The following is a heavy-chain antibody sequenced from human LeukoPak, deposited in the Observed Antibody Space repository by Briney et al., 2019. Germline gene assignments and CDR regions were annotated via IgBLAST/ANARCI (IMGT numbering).Heavy chain of an antibody. D-gene: IGHD3-22*01. V-gene: IGHV5-51*01. J-gene: IGHJ4*02. CDR2: IYPGDSDT. CDR3: ARQFRDSSGYYSYYFDY. Sequence: EESLKISCKGSGYSFTTYWIGWVRQMPGRGLEWMGIIYPGDSDTRYSPSFQGQVTISADKSISTAYLQWSSLKGSDTDMYYCARQFRDSSGYYSYYFDYWGQGTLVTVSS. CDR1: GYSFTTYW.